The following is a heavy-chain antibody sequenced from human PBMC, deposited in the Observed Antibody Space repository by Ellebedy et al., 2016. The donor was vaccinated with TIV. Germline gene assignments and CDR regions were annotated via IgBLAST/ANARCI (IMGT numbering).Heavy chain of an antibody. D-gene: IGHD6-19*01. Sequence: MPSETLSLTCTVSGASIATSTYSWDWIRPPPGKGLEWIATMSYNGSSYYNPSLKSRVTISVDTSKNQFSMRLSSVTAADTALYYCATRTAMAGGIEYWGQGTLITVSS. V-gene: IGHV4-39*01. CDR2: MSYNGSS. CDR1: GASIATSTYS. CDR3: ATRTAMAGGIEY. J-gene: IGHJ4*02.